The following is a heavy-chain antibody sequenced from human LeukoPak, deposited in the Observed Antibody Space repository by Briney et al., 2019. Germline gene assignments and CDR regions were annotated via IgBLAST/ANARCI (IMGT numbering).Heavy chain of an antibody. CDR1: GGSISSGGYY. CDR3: ARVSTIVRGVPDWFDP. J-gene: IGHJ5*02. Sequence: SQTLSLTCTVSGGSISSGGYYWSWIRQHPGKGLEWIGYIYYSGSTYYNPSLKSRVTISVDTSKNQFSLKLSSVTAADTAVYYCARVSTIVRGVPDWFDPWGQGTLVTVSS. V-gene: IGHV4-31*03. D-gene: IGHD3-10*01. CDR2: IYYSGST.